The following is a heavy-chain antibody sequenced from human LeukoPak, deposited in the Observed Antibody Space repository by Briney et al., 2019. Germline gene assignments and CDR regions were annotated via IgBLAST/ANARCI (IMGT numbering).Heavy chain of an antibody. CDR2: INHSGST. CDR3: ARGTRRSWFDP. Sequence: KPSETLSLTCAVYGGSFSGYYWSWIRQPPGKGLEWIGEINHSGSTNYNPSLKSRVTISVDTSKNQFSLKLSSVTAADTAVYYCARGTRRSWFDPWGQGTLVTVSS. J-gene: IGHJ5*02. CDR1: GGSFSGYY. V-gene: IGHV4-34*01.